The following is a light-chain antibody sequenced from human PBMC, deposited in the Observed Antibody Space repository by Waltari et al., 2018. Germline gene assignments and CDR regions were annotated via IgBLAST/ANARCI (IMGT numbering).Light chain of an antibody. Sequence: DIQMTQSPSSVSASVGDRVTITCRASQDISRWLGWYQQKPGKAPKLLIYAASNLQSGVPSRFSGSDSGTEFTLTISSLQPEDVATYYCQEANSFPLTFGGGTKVEI. CDR2: AAS. CDR3: QEANSFPLT. J-gene: IGKJ4*01. V-gene: IGKV1-12*01. CDR1: QDISRW.